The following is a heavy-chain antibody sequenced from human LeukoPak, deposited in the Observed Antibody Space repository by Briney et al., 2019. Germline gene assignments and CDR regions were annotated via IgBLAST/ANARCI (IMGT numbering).Heavy chain of an antibody. Sequence: SETLSLTCTVSGGSITINGYYWTWIRRHPGKGLEWIGYIFHNGNAYYNPSLKSRATISVDTSKNQFCLSLRSVTAADTAFYYCAKYSSGYYYGLNWGQGALVTVAS. CDR3: AKYSSGYYYGLN. V-gene: IGHV4-31*03. CDR1: GGSITINGYY. D-gene: IGHD3-22*01. CDR2: IFHNGNA. J-gene: IGHJ4*02.